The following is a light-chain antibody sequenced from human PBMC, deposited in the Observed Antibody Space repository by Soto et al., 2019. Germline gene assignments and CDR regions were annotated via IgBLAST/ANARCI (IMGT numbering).Light chain of an antibody. CDR2: EVS. Sequence: QSALTQPASVSGSPGQSITISCTGTSRDVGIYNYVSWYQHHPGKAPKLLIYEVSNRPSGVSDRFSGSKSGNTASLTISGLQPEDEADYYCGAWDGSLSVGVFGGGTKLTVL. V-gene: IGLV2-14*01. CDR3: GAWDGSLSVGV. CDR1: SRDVGIYNY. J-gene: IGLJ3*02.